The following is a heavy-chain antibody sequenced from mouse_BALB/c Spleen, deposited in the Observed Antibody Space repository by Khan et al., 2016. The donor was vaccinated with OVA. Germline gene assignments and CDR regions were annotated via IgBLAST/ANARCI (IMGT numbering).Heavy chain of an antibody. CDR1: GFSLTSYG. CDR3: ARNYDYDEGLAY. J-gene: IGHJ3*01. Sequence: QVQLQQSGPGLVQPSQSLSITCTVSGFSLTSYGVHWVRQSPGKGLEWLGVIWSVGSTDYNAAFISRLNISTDNSKSQAFFKMNSLQANDTTIYYCARNYDYDEGLAYWGQGTLVTVSA. D-gene: IGHD2-4*01. V-gene: IGHV2-2*02. CDR2: IWSVGST.